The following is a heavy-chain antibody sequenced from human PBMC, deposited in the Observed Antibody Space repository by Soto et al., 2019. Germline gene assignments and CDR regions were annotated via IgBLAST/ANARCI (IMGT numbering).Heavy chain of an antibody. CDR3: AKIDAFDI. Sequence: QVQLVESGGGVVQPGRSLRLSCAASGFTFSSYGMHWVRQAPGKGLEWVAVISYDGSNKYYADSVKGRFTISRDNSKNTLYLQMSNLRAEDTAVYYCAKIDAFDIWGQATMVTVSS. J-gene: IGHJ3*02. CDR1: GFTFSSYG. V-gene: IGHV3-30*18. CDR2: ISYDGSNK.